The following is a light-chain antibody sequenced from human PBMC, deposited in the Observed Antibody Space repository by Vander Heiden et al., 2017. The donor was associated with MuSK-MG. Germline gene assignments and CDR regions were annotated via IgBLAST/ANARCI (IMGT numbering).Light chain of an antibody. V-gene: IGKV1-39*01. CDR2: AAS. CDR1: HSISTF. Sequence: DIQMTQSPSSLSESVGYKFTIPCRASHSISTFLTWYQQKPGRAPKRLIYAASNLQTGVPSRFSGSGSGTDFTLTISKLQPEDFATYYCQQSDSTPRTFGHGTKVDI. CDR3: QQSDSTPRT. J-gene: IGKJ3*01.